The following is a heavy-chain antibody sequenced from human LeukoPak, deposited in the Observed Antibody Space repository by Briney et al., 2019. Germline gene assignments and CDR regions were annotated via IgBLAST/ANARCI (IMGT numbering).Heavy chain of an antibody. CDR3: ARDRTAMVTSYFDY. Sequence: SVKVSCKASGGTFSSYAISWVRQAPGQGLEWMGGIIPIFGTANYAQKFQGRVTITTDESTSTAYMELSSLRSEDTAVYYCARDRTAMVTSYFDYWGQGTLVTVSS. V-gene: IGHV1-69*05. CDR1: GGTFSSYA. D-gene: IGHD5-18*01. J-gene: IGHJ4*02. CDR2: IIPIFGTA.